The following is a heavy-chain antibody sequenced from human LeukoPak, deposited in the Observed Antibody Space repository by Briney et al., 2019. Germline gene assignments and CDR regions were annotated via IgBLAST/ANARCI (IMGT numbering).Heavy chain of an antibody. Sequence: PGGSLRLSCAASGFTFSSYGMHWVRQAPGKGLEWVAVISYDGSNKYYADSVKGRFTISRDNSKNTLYLQMNSLRAEDTAVYYCAKGASYGAAGLPPDYWGQGTLVTVSS. V-gene: IGHV3-30*18. CDR3: AKGASYGAAGLPPDY. CDR1: GFTFSSYG. D-gene: IGHD6-13*01. J-gene: IGHJ4*02. CDR2: ISYDGSNK.